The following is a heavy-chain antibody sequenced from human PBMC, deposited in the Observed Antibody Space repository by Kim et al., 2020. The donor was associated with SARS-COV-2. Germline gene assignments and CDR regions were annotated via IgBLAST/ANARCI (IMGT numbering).Heavy chain of an antibody. CDR3: AREGLAVSGGFDY. CDR1: GFTFSSYW. Sequence: GGSLRLSCAASGFTFSSYWMSWVRQAPGKGLEWVANIKQDGSEKYYVDSVKGRFTISRDNAKNSLYLQMNSLRAEDTAVYYCAREGLAVSGGFDYWGQGTLVTVSS. CDR2: IKQDGSEK. V-gene: IGHV3-7*01. D-gene: IGHD6-19*01. J-gene: IGHJ4*02.